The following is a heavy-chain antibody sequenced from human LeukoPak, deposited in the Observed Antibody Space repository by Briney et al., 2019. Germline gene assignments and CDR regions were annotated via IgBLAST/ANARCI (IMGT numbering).Heavy chain of an antibody. D-gene: IGHD1-26*01. J-gene: IGHJ4*02. CDR2: INPNSGGT. CDR1: GYTFTGYY. CDR3: VRDFDSARDY. V-gene: IGHV1-2*02. Sequence: GASVKVSCKASGYTFTGYYMHRVRQAPGQGLEWMGWINPNSGGTNYAQKFRGRVTMTRDTSISTAYMELSRLRYDDTAVYYCVRDFDSARDYWGQGTLVTVSS.